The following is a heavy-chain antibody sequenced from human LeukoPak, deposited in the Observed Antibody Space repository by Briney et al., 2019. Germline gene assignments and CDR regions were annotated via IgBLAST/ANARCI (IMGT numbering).Heavy chain of an antibody. CDR2: INGDGSAT. Sequence: AGGSLRLSCAASGFTFSGHWMYWLRQAPGKGLAWVSRINGDGSATNYADSMEGRFTISRDNAKNIVYLQMNSLREDVTAIYYCARDINWGQVDYWGQGTLVTVSS. CDR1: GFTFSGHW. V-gene: IGHV3-74*01. J-gene: IGHJ4*02. CDR3: ARDINWGQVDY. D-gene: IGHD7-27*01.